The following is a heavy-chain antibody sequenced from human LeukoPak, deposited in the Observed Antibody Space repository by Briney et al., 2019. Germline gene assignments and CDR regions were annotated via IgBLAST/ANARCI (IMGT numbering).Heavy chain of an antibody. CDR2: ISGGGGST. CDR3: ARRGLSSAWYYFDS. V-gene: IGHV3-23*01. Sequence: GGSLRLSCAASGFTFTSYSMNWVRQAPGKGLEWVSTISGGGGSTYYADSVKGRFTISRDNSKNTLYLQVNSLRAEDTAVYYCARRGLSSAWYYFDSWGQGTLVTVSS. J-gene: IGHJ4*02. CDR1: GFTFTSYS. D-gene: IGHD6-19*01.